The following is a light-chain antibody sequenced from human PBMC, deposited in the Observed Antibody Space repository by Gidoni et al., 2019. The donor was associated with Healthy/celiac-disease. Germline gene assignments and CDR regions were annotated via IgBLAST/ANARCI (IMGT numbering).Light chain of an antibody. V-gene: IGLV2-14*01. CDR2: EVS. J-gene: IGLJ3*02. CDR1: SSDVGGYNY. CDR3: SSYTSSSTLGV. Sequence: SALTQPASVSGSPGQSTTIPCTGTSSDVGGYNYVSWYQQHPGKAPKLMIYEVSNRPSGVSNRFSGSKSGNTASLTISGLQDEDEADYYCSSYTSSSTLGVFGGGTKLTVL.